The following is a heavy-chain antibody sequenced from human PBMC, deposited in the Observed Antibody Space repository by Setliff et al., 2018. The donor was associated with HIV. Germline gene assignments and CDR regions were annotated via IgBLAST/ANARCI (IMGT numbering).Heavy chain of an antibody. V-gene: IGHV4-59*11. CDR1: GGSISSHY. D-gene: IGHD3-10*01. J-gene: IGHJ4*02. Sequence: SETLSLTCTVSGGSISSHYWTWIRQPPGKGLEWIGYISYSGSTNYNPSLKSRVTISVDTSKNQFSLKLSSVTASDTAVYYCARESYFYYFDYWGQGTLVTVSS. CDR2: ISYSGST. CDR3: ARESYFYYFDY.